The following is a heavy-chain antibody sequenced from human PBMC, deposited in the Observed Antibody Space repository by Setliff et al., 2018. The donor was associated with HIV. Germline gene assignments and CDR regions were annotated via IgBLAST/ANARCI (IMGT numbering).Heavy chain of an antibody. Sequence: GGSLRLSCAASELTFSNYAMTWVRQAPGKGLEWVSSLSGSGGSTYYADSVKGRFTISRDSSKNTLYLQMNSLRAEDTAVYYCAKQGSGYDYYYMDVWGQGTLVTVSS. J-gene: IGHJ6*03. CDR1: ELTFSNYA. CDR3: AKQGSGYDYYYMDV. CDR2: LSGSGGST. D-gene: IGHD3-22*01. V-gene: IGHV3-23*01.